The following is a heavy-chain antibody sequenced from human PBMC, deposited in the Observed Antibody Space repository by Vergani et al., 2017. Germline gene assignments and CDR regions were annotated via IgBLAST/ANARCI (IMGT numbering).Heavy chain of an antibody. CDR2: IYYSGST. D-gene: IGHD3-10*01. J-gene: IGHJ6*02. V-gene: IGHV4-59*01. CDR3: ARDRVTMVRGEGGMDV. CDR1: GGSISSYY. Sequence: QVQLQESGPGLVKPSETLSLTCTVSGGSISSYYWSWIRQPPGKGLEWIGYIYYSGSTNYNPSLKSRVTISVDTSKNQFSLKLSSVTAADTVVYYCARDRVTMVRGEGGMDVWGQGTTVTVSS.